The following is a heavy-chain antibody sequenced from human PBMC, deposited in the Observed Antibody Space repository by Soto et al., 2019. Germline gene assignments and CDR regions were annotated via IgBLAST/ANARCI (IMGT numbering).Heavy chain of an antibody. J-gene: IGHJ5*01. V-gene: IGHV6-1*01. CDR1: GESFSTNTAT. Sequence: PSQTLSLTCDISGESFSTNTATWDWIRQSPSRGLEWLGRTYYRSKWYNDYAVSVKGRITINPDTSNNQLSLQLNSVTPDATVVYSGASLIGNSWLDSWGQGTLVTVSS. CDR3: ASLIGNSWLDS. D-gene: IGHD2-8*01. CDR2: TYYRSKWYN.